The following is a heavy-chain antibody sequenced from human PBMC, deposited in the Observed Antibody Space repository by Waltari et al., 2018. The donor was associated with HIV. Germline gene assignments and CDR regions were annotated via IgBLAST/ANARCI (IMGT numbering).Heavy chain of an antibody. V-gene: IGHV4-34*01. CDR2: INHSGST. Sequence: SWIRQPPGKGLEWIGEINHSGSTNYNPSLKSRVTISVDTSKNQFFLKLSSVTAADTAVYYCARGRIQLWLNRGYYFDYWGQGTLVTVSS. D-gene: IGHD5-18*01. CDR3: ARGRIQLWLNRGYYFDY. J-gene: IGHJ4*02.